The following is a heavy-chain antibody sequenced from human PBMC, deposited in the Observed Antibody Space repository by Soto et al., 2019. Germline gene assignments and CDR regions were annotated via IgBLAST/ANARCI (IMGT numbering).Heavy chain of an antibody. V-gene: IGHV3-30*18. Sequence: GGSLRLSCAASGFTFSSYGMHWVRQAPGKGLEWVAVISYDGSNKYYADSVKGRFTISRDNSKNTLYLQMNSLRAEDTAVYYCAKEGMDQFPGIAAAGTFDYWGQGTLVTVSS. CDR2: ISYDGSNK. CDR3: AKEGMDQFPGIAAAGTFDY. CDR1: GFTFSSYG. J-gene: IGHJ4*02. D-gene: IGHD6-13*01.